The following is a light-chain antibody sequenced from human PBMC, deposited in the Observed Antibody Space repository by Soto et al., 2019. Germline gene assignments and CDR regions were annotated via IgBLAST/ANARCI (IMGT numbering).Light chain of an antibody. J-gene: IGLJ1*01. V-gene: IGLV2-14*03. CDR1: SRDVGAYNY. CDR3: SSFTLSTYV. CDR2: DVS. Sequence: QSALTQPACVSLSPGQSITISCTGTSRDVGAYNYVSWYQQHPAKAPKLIIYDVSSRPSGVSDRFSGSKSGNTASLTISGLQSEDAADYYCSSFTLSTYVFGSGTKVTV.